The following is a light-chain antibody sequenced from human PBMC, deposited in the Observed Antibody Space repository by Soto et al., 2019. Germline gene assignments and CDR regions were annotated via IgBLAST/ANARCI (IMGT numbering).Light chain of an antibody. CDR1: QSVSTY. Sequence: EIVLTQSPATLSLSPGERATLSCRASQSVSTYLAWYQQKPGQAPRLLINGASNRATGIPVRFTGSGSGTDFTLTINSLETEDFAVYYCQQRTKWPTFGPGTKVDNK. J-gene: IGKJ3*01. V-gene: IGKV3-11*01. CDR3: QQRTKWPT. CDR2: GAS.